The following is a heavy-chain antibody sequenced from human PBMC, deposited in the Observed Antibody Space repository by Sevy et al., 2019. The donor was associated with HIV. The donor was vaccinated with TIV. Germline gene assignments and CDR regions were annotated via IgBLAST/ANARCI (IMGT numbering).Heavy chain of an antibody. V-gene: IGHV3-33*01. CDR1: GFTFSNYG. J-gene: IGHJ6*03. D-gene: IGHD4-4*01. Sequence: GGSLRLSCAASGFTFSNYGMHWVRQAPGKGLEWVAVIWYDGGNKYYADSVKGRFTISRDNSKNTLYLQINSLGAEDTAVYYCARDPVLKVTTYYYYYMDVWGKGTTVTVSS. CDR2: IWYDGGNK. CDR3: ARDPVLKVTTYYYYYMDV.